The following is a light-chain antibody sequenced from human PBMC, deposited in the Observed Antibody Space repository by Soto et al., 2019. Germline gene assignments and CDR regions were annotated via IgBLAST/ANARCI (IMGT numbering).Light chain of an antibody. CDR3: HQYGTSPLT. V-gene: IGKV3-20*01. Sequence: PWEGATLSCRASQALTSTYITWYQQKPGQAPRLLIYDASTRAAGIPDRFSGSGSGSDFTLAISRVEPEDFAVYYCHQYGTSPLTFGGGTRVEIK. J-gene: IGKJ4*01. CDR2: DAS. CDR1: QALTSTY.